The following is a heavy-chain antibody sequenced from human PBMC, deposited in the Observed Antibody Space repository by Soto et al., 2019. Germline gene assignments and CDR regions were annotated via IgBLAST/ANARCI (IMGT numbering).Heavy chain of an antibody. J-gene: IGHJ4*02. CDR3: AKDGTIGAADYFFDF. D-gene: IGHD6-13*01. CDR2: IASDGKDK. CDR1: GFTFGNYA. V-gene: IGHV3-30*18. Sequence: QVQLVESWGGVVQPGRSLKLSCAASGFTFGNYALHWVRQAPGQGLEWVAVIASDGKDKRYADSAKGRFAISRDNSKNTVYLQMDSLRGEDTAVYYCAKDGTIGAADYFFDFWGQGSLVPVSS.